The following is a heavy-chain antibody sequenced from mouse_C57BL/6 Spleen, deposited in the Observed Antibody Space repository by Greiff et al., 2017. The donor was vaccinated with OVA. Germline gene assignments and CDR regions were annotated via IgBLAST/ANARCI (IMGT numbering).Heavy chain of an antibody. CDR2: IDPETGGT. J-gene: IGHJ2*01. Sequence: QVQLQQSGAELVRPGASVTLSCKASGYTFTDYEMHWVKQTPVHGLEWIGAIDPETGGTDYNQKFKGKAILTADKSTSTAYMEPLSLTSEDSAVYYYSNSFDYWGQGTTLTVSS. CDR3: SNSFDY. CDR1: GYTFTDYE. V-gene: IGHV1-15*01.